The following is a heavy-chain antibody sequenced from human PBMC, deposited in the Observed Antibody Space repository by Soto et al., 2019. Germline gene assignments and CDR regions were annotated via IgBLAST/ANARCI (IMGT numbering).Heavy chain of an antibody. D-gene: IGHD6-19*01. V-gene: IGHV3-11*01. CDR3: TREAGTWHLPLNWFDP. CDR2: ISISGSSI. J-gene: IGHJ5*02. CDR1: GFTFSDYY. Sequence: PGGSLRLSCAASGFTFSDYYMSWIRQAPGKGLEWLSYISISGSSIYYADSVKGRFTISRDNAKNSLYLQMNSLRAEDTAVYYCTREAGTWHLPLNWFDPWGQGTLVTVSS.